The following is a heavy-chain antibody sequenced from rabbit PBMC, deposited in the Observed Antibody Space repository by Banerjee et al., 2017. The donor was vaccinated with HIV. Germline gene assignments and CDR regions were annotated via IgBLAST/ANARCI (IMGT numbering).Heavy chain of an antibody. V-gene: IGHV1S40*01. Sequence: QSLEESGGDLVKPGASLTLTCTASGFSFSSSYYMCWVRQAPGKGLEWIACIYGGSSGSTYYASWAKGRFTISKTSSTTVTLQMTSLTAADTATYFCARGGYNGSGYRTGFNLWGPGTLVT. CDR2: IYGGSSGST. D-gene: IGHD8-1*01. J-gene: IGHJ4*01. CDR3: ARGGYNGSGYRTGFNL. CDR1: GFSFSSSYY.